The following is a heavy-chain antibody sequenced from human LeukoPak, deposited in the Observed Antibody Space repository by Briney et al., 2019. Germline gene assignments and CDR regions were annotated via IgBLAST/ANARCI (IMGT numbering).Heavy chain of an antibody. CDR3: ARDGHSSHSYFDY. Sequence: GGSLRLSCAASGFTFSSYAMHWVRQAPGKGLEWVAVISYDGSNKYYADSVKGRFTISRDNSKNTLYLQMNSLRAEDTAVYYCARDGHSSHSYFDYWGQGTLVTVSS. J-gene: IGHJ4*02. CDR2: ISYDGSNK. V-gene: IGHV3-30*01. D-gene: IGHD5-18*01. CDR1: GFTFSSYA.